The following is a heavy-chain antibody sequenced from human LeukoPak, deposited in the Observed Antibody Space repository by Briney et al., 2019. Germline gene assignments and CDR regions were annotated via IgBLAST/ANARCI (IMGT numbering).Heavy chain of an antibody. CDR1: GGSISSSGYY. D-gene: IGHD1-14*01. J-gene: IGHJ4*02. V-gene: IGHV4-39*07. CDR2: IYYSGTT. Sequence: SETLSLTCTVSGGSISSSGYYWGWIRQPPGKGLEWIGSIYYSGTTYYNPSLKSRVTISVDTSKNQFSLKLTSVTAADTAVYYCARKPIINSAWYYFDYWGQGTLVTVSS. CDR3: ARKPIINSAWYYFDY.